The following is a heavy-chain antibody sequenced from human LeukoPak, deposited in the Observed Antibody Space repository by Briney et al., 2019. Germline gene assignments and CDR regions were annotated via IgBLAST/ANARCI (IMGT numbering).Heavy chain of an antibody. Sequence: SETLSLTCAVSGGSISSSNWWSWVRQPPGKGLEWIGEIYHSGITNYNPSLKSRVIILVDKSKIQFSLKLSSVTAADTAVYYCARGGSGWYPLDYWGQGTLVTVSS. CDR3: ARGGSGWYPLDY. CDR2: IYHSGIT. V-gene: IGHV4-4*02. CDR1: GGSISSSNW. D-gene: IGHD6-19*01. J-gene: IGHJ4*02.